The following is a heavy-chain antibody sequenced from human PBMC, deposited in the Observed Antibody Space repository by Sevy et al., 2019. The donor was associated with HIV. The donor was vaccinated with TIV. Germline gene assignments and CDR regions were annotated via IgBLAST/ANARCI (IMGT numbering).Heavy chain of an antibody. CDR1: GFTFSNAW. Sequence: GGSLRLSCAASGFTFSNAWMSWVRQAPGKGLEWVGRIKSTTDGVTTDYAAPVKGRFTISRDDSKNTLNLQMNSLKTEDTATYYGTTDSKKRGLSALLDYWGQGTLVTVSS. V-gene: IGHV3-15*01. J-gene: IGHJ4*02. CDR3: TTDSKKRGLSALLDY. D-gene: IGHD3-10*01. CDR2: IKSTTDGVTT.